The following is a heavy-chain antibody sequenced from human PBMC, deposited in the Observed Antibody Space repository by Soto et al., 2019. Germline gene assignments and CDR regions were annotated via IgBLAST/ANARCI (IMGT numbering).Heavy chain of an antibody. CDR3: ARDSEYGGRGSGSWDY. CDR2: ISSSSSYI. Sequence: EVQLVESGGGLVKPGGSLRLSCAASGFTFSSYSMNWVRQAPGKGLEWVSSISSSSSYIYYADSVKGRFTISRDNAKNSLYLQMNSLRAEDTAVYYRARDSEYGGRGSGSWDYWGQGTLVTVSS. J-gene: IGHJ4*02. V-gene: IGHV3-21*01. D-gene: IGHD3-10*01. CDR1: GFTFSSYS.